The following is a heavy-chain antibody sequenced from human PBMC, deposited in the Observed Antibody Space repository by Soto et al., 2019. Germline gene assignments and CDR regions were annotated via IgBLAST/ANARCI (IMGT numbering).Heavy chain of an antibody. D-gene: IGHD2-2*01. CDR3: ARGRVCSSTSCYYYGMDV. CDR2: IYYSGST. V-gene: IGHV4-30-4*01. Sequence: QVQLQESGPGLVKPSQTLSLTCTVSGGSISSGDYYWSWIRQPPGKGLEWIGYIYYSGSTYYNPSLKSRVTISVDTSKNQFSLKLSSVTAADTAVYYCARGRVCSSTSCYYYGMDVWGQGTTATVSS. J-gene: IGHJ6*02. CDR1: GGSISSGDYY.